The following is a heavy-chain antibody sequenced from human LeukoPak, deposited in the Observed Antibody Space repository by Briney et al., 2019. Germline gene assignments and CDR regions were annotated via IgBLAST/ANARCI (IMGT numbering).Heavy chain of an antibody. Sequence: PSETLSLTCNVSGASISSYYWSWIRQPAGKGLEWIGRIYTSANTNYSPSFKSRATISIDRSKNQFSLNLPSVTAADTAVYYCARDRIWNDAGHDPFDIWGQGTMATVSS. D-gene: IGHD1-1*01. CDR2: IYTSANT. J-gene: IGHJ3*02. CDR1: GASISSYY. CDR3: ARDRIWNDAGHDPFDI. V-gene: IGHV4-4*07.